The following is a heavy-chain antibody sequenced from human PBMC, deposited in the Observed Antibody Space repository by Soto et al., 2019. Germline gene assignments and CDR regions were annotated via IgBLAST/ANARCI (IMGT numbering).Heavy chain of an antibody. Sequence: SETLSLTCTVYGGSIRSYYWSWLRQPPGKGLEWIGNIYYSGSTNYNPSRKSRVTMSVDMSKDQVSLKLSSVTAADTAVYYCTRVGGYYGDYPNFDYWGQGALVTVSS. CDR3: TRVGGYYGDYPNFDY. CDR1: GGSIRSYY. D-gene: IGHD4-17*01. J-gene: IGHJ4*02. V-gene: IGHV4-59*01. CDR2: IYYSGST.